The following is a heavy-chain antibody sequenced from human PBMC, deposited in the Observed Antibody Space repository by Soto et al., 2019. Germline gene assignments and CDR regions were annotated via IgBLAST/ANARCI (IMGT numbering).Heavy chain of an antibody. CDR3: ARDLRNIVVVPAALRSIGGWFDP. V-gene: IGHV1-3*01. D-gene: IGHD2-2*02. CDR2: INAGNGNT. Sequence: GASVKVSCKASGYTFTSYAMHWVRQAPGQRLEWMGWINAGNGNTKYSQKFQGRVTITRDTSASTAYMELSSLRSEDTAVYYCARDLRNIVVVPAALRSIGGWFDPWGQGTLVTVSS. J-gene: IGHJ5*02. CDR1: GYTFTSYA.